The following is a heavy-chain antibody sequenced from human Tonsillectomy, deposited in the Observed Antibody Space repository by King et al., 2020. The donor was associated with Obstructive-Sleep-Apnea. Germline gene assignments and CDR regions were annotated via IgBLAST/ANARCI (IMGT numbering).Heavy chain of an antibody. CDR1: GYTFTSYY. D-gene: IGHD3-10*01. CDR3: ARVVYFGSGILEYYFDS. V-gene: IGHV1-46*01. Sequence: QLVQSGAEVKKPGASVKVSCEASGYTFTSYYMHWVRQAPGQGLEWMGIFNPSGGSTNYAQKFQDRVTMTWDTSTTTVYMELSSLRSEDTAVYYCARVVYFGSGILEYYFDSWGQGTLVTVSS. CDR2: FNPSGGST. J-gene: IGHJ4*02.